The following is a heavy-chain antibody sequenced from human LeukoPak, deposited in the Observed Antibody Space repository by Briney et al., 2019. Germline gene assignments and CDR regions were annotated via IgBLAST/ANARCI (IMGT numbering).Heavy chain of an antibody. CDR3: ARQLPLRYFDWLSRSNWFDP. D-gene: IGHD3-9*01. Sequence: SETLSLTCTVSGGSISSYYWNWIRQPPGKGLEWIGSISYSGSTNYNPSLESRVTISVDTSKNQFSLKLSSVTAADTAVYYCARQLPLRYFDWLSRSNWFDPWGQGTLVTVSS. V-gene: IGHV4-59*08. J-gene: IGHJ5*02. CDR1: GGSISSYY. CDR2: ISYSGST.